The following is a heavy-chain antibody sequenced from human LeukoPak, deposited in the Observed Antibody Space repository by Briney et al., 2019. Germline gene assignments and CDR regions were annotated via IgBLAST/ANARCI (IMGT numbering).Heavy chain of an antibody. D-gene: IGHD6-13*01. CDR1: GFTFSSYA. J-gene: IGHJ3*02. Sequence: GGSLRLSCAASGFTFSSYAMSWVRQAPGKGLEWVSGISGSGGSTYYADSVKGRFTISRDNSKNTLYLQMNSLRAEDRAVYFCAKSRIAATDNAFDMWGQGTMVT. CDR2: ISGSGGST. CDR3: AKSRIAATDNAFDM. V-gene: IGHV3-23*01.